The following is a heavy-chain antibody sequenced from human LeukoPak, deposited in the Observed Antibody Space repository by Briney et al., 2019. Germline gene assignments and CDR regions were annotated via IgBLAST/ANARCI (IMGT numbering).Heavy chain of an antibody. CDR3: TRGQLGYDY. Sequence: GGSLRLSCTASGFTFGDYAMTWARQAPGKGLEWVGFIRTKTSRGTSEYATSVKGRFTISRDDSKGIAYLQMNSLKTEDTAVYYCTRGQLGYDYWGQGTLVTVSS. CDR2: IRTKTSRGTS. CDR1: GFTFGDYA. V-gene: IGHV3-49*04. J-gene: IGHJ4*02. D-gene: IGHD5-18*01.